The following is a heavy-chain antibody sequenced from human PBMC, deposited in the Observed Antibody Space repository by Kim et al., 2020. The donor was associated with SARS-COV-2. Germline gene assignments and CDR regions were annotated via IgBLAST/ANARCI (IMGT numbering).Heavy chain of an antibody. V-gene: IGHV4-34*01. Sequence: SETLSLTCAVYGGSFSGYYWSWIRQPPGKGLEWIGEINHSGSTNYNPSLKSRVTISVDTSKNQFSLKLSSVTAADTAVYYCARERVRGVWPRPGGSNWFDPWGQGTLVTVSS. CDR3: ARERVRGVWPRPGGSNWFDP. CDR2: INHSGST. CDR1: GGSFSGYY. D-gene: IGHD3-10*01. J-gene: IGHJ5*02.